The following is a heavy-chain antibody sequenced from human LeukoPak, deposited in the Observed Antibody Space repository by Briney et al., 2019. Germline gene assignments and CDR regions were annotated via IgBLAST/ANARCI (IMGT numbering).Heavy chain of an antibody. V-gene: IGHV4-34*01. D-gene: IGHD3-22*01. CDR1: GGSFSGYY. Sequence: PSETLSLTCAVYGGSFSGYYWSWIRQPPGKGLEWIGEINHSGSTNYNPSLKCRVTISVDTSKNQFSLKLSSVTAADTAVYYCARDEYYYDSSGSFDYWGQGTLVTVSS. CDR3: ARDEYYYDSSGSFDY. CDR2: INHSGST. J-gene: IGHJ4*02.